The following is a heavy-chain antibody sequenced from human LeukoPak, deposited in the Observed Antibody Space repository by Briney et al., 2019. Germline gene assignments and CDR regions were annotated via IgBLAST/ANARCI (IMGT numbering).Heavy chain of an antibody. J-gene: IGHJ4*02. CDR2: IKEDGSEK. Sequence: PGGSLRLSCTASGFTFSRYWMSWVRQAPGKGLEWVANIKEDGSEKYYVDSVKGRFNISRDNAKSTLYLQMNSLRAEDTAFYYCAKYDGGWPNWGQGTLVTVSS. D-gene: IGHD3-3*01. CDR3: AKYDGGWPN. V-gene: IGHV3-7*02. CDR1: GFTFSRYW.